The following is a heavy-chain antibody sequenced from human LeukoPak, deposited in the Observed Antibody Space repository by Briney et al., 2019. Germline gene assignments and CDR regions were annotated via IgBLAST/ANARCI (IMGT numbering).Heavy chain of an antibody. Sequence: NPGGSLRLSCAASGFTFSSNSMNWVRQAPGKGLEWVSSISSSSSYIYYADSVKGRFTISRDNAKNSLYLQMNSLRAEDTAVYYCARSEGYCSGGSCYVDAFDIWGQGTMVTVSS. CDR1: GFTFSSNS. CDR3: ARSEGYCSGGSCYVDAFDI. D-gene: IGHD2-15*01. V-gene: IGHV3-21*01. J-gene: IGHJ3*02. CDR2: ISSSSSYI.